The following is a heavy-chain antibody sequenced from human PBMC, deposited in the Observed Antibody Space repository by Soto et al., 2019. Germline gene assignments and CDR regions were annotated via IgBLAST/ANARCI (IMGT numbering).Heavy chain of an antibody. Sequence: LRLSCAVSGFTFSSYGMHWVRQAPGKGLEWVAVISYDGSNKYYEDSVKGRFTISRDNSKNTLYLEMNSLRAEDTAVYYCAKGSGQWPNYFDYWGQGTLVTVSS. J-gene: IGHJ4*02. V-gene: IGHV3-30*18. CDR1: GFTFSSYG. CDR2: ISYDGSNK. D-gene: IGHD6-19*01. CDR3: AKGSGQWPNYFDY.